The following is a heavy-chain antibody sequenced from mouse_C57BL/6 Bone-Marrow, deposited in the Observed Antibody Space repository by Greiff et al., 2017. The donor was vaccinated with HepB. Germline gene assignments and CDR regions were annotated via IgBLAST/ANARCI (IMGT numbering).Heavy chain of an antibody. CDR2: IHPNSGST. V-gene: IGHV1-64*01. CDR1: GYTFTSYW. CDR3: ARGGYYAMDY. Sequence: QVQLKQPGAELVKPGASVKLSCKASGYTFTSYWMHWVKQRPGQGLEWIGMIHPNSGSTNYNEKFKSKATLTVDKSSSTAYMQLSSLTSEVSAVYYCARGGYYAMDYWGQGTSVTVSS. J-gene: IGHJ4*01.